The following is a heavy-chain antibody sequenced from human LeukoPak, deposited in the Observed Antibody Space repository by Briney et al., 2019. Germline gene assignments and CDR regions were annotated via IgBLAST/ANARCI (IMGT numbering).Heavy chain of an antibody. CDR3: AKDRTYYYDSSGYYYDY. J-gene: IGHJ4*02. Sequence: GGSLRLSCAASGFTFSDYYMSWIRQAPGKGLEWVSYISSSGSTIYYADSVKGRFTISRDNAKNSLYLQMNSLRAEDTAVYYCAKDRTYYYDSSGYYYDYWGQGTLVTVSS. CDR1: GFTFSDYY. CDR2: ISSSGSTI. V-gene: IGHV3-11*01. D-gene: IGHD3-22*01.